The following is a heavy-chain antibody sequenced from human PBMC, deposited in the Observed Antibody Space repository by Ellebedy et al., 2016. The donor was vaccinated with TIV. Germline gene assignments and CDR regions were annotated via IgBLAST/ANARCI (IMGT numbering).Heavy chain of an antibody. CDR1: GGTFSSYP. Sequence: AASVKVSCKASGGTFSSYPISWVRQAPGQGLEWMGRIIPILGIANYAQKFQGRVTITADKSTSIAYMELSSLRSEATAVYYCAAGNDGGWFDPWGQGTLVTVSS. J-gene: IGHJ5*02. V-gene: IGHV1-69*02. CDR3: AAGNDGGWFDP. D-gene: IGHD1-1*01. CDR2: IIPILGIA.